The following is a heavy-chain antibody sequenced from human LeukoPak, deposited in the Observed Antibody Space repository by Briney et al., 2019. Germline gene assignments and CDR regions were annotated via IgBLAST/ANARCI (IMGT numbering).Heavy chain of an antibody. CDR1: GGSISGYS. CDR2: IYYSGST. D-gene: IGHD1-1*01. CDR3: ARAKLRNWFDP. Sequence: PSETLSLTCTVSGGSISGYSWSWIRQPPGKGLECIGYIYYSGSTNYNPSPKSRVTMSVDTSKNQFSLSLSSVTAADTAVYYCARAKLRNWFDPWGQGTLVTVSS. J-gene: IGHJ5*02. V-gene: IGHV4-59*01.